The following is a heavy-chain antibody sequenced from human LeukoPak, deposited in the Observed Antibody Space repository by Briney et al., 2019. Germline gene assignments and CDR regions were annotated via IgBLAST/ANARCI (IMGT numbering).Heavy chain of an antibody. Sequence: PGGSLRLSCEVSGFTFQTFGIHWVRQAPGKGLEWVANIKQDGSNVEYLDSVKGRFTISRDNAKSSLYLQMNTLRVEDTAVYYCVAGSGWLGETWGRGTPVTVSS. V-gene: IGHV3-7*01. CDR2: IKQDGSNV. D-gene: IGHD6-19*01. CDR1: GFTFQTFG. J-gene: IGHJ5*02. CDR3: VAGSGWLGET.